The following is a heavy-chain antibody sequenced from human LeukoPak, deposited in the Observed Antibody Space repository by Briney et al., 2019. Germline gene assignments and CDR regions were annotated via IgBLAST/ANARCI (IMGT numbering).Heavy chain of an antibody. Sequence: SETLSLTCTVSGGSISSGGYYWSWIRQHPGKGLEWIGYIYYSGSTYCNPSLKSRVTISVDTSKNQFSLKLSSVTAADTAVYYCARDLAMLGFHAFDIWGQGTMVTVSS. D-gene: IGHD3-10*02. V-gene: IGHV4-31*03. CDR2: IYYSGST. J-gene: IGHJ3*02. CDR3: ARDLAMLGFHAFDI. CDR1: GGSISSGGYY.